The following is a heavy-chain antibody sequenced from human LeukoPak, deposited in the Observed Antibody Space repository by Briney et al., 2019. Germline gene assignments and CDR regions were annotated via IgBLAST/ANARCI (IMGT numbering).Heavy chain of an antibody. D-gene: IGHD6-13*01. V-gene: IGHV3-48*03. CDR3: ARGGGSGRYGRPFDS. Sequence: GGSLRLSCAASGFTFSTYEINWVRQAPGEGLEWVSYISSSGSTIYYADSVKGRFTISRDNAKNSLYLQMNSLRAEDTAVYYCARGGGSGRYGRPFDSWGQGTLVTVSS. J-gene: IGHJ4*02. CDR2: ISSSGSTI. CDR1: GFTFSTYE.